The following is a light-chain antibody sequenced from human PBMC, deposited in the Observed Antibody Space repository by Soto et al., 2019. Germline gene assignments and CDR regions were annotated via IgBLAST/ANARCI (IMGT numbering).Light chain of an antibody. CDR2: GAS. CDR3: QHYNNWPPEGT. V-gene: IGKV3-15*01. Sequence: EVVMTQSPATLSVSPGERATLSCRASQSVRNNLAWYQQKPGLAPRLLIYGASTRATGIPARFSGSGSETEFTLTISSLQSEDFAVYYCQHYNNWPPEGTFGQWTKVDIK. CDR1: QSVRNN. J-gene: IGKJ1*01.